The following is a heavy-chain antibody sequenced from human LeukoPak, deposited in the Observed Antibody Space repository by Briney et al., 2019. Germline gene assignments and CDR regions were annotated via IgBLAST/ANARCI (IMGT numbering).Heavy chain of an antibody. CDR3: ARVGHIVAAGTYDW. CDR1: GASISSYY. V-gene: IGHV4-59*08. D-gene: IGHD6-13*01. Sequence: SETLSLTCTVSGASISSYYWSWIGQPPGKGLEWIGYISYSGSPNYNPSLKSRVTISADTSKNQFSLNLSSVTAADTAVYYCARVGHIVAAGTYDWWGQGTLVTVSS. J-gene: IGHJ4*02. CDR2: ISYSGSP.